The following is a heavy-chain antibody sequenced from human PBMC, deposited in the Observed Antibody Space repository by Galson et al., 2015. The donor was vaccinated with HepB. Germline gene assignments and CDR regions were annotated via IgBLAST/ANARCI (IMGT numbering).Heavy chain of an antibody. CDR3: ARGNDYSILDS. CDR1: GDSVSSGSYY. Sequence: SETLSLTCTVSGDSVSSGSYYWNWIRQPPGQGLESIGHIHYSGSTHYNPSLKSRVTISVDTSKNQFSLRLSSVTAADTAVYYCARGNDYSILDSWGQGTLVTVSS. D-gene: IGHD1-1*01. J-gene: IGHJ4*02. V-gene: IGHV4-61*01. CDR2: IHYSGST.